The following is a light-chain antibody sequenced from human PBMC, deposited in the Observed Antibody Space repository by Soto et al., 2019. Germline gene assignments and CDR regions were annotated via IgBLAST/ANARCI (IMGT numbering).Light chain of an antibody. CDR2: SNN. CDR3: AAWDDSLNGWV. Sequence: QSVLPQPPSASVTPGQRVTISCSGSSSNIGSNTVNWYQQLPGTAPKLLIYSNNQRPSVVPDRFSGSKSGTSASLAISGLQSEDEAFYYCAAWDDSLNGWVFGGGTKLTVL. CDR1: SSNIGSNT. V-gene: IGLV1-44*01. J-gene: IGLJ3*02.